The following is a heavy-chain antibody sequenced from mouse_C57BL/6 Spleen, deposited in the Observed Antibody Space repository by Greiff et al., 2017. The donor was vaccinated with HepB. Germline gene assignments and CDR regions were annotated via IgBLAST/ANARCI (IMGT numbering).Heavy chain of an antibody. CDR2: ISSGSSTI. CDR3: ARGRLEGAMDY. V-gene: IGHV5-17*01. CDR1: GFTFSDYG. Sequence: EVMLVESGGGLVKPGGSLKLSCAASGFTFSDYGMHWVRQAPEKGLEWVAYISSGSSTIYYADTVKGRFTISRDNAKNTLFLQMTSLRSEDTAMYYCARGRLEGAMDYWGQGTSVTVSS. J-gene: IGHJ4*01. D-gene: IGHD2-4*01.